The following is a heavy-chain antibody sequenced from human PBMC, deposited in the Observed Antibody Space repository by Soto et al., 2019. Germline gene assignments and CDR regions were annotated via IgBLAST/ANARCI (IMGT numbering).Heavy chain of an antibody. CDR2: IYNTQNT. J-gene: IGHJ4*02. CDR3: SRGVGGSSWTSLDS. CDR1: GGSISSDY. V-gene: IGHV4-4*07. Sequence: SETLSLTCTVSGGSISSDYWSWIRQPAGKGLEWIGRIYNTQNTQNNPSRRSRVSMSLDTSKNQLALNLSSVTAADTAVYYCSRGVGGSSWTSLDSWGQGTLVTVSS. D-gene: IGHD6-13*01.